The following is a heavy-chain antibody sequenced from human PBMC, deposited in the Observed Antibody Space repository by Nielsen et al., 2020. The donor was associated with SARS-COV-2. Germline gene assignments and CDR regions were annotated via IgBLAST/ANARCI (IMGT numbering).Heavy chain of an antibody. CDR3: ARDLRTMITFGGAGIFNWFDP. J-gene: IGHJ5*02. Sequence: SVKVSCKVSGYTLTELSMHWVRQAPGQGLEWMGGIIPIFGTANYAQKFQGRVTITADESTSTAYMELSSLRSEDTAVYYCARDLRTMITFGGAGIFNWFDPWGQGTLVTVSS. V-gene: IGHV1-69*13. CDR1: GYTLTELS. CDR2: IIPIFGTA. D-gene: IGHD3-16*01.